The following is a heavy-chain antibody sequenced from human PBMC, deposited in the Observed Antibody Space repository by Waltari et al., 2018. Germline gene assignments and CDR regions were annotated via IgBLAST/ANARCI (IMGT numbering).Heavy chain of an antibody. CDR2: IKHDGSEK. Sequence: EVQLVESGGGLVQPGGSLTLSCIGSGFIYSSYWMSWVRQAPGKGLEWVANIKHDGSEKYYIDSVKGRFTISRDNAKNSLDLQMNSLRAEDTAVYYCTRMYSDIRGPQAFDIWGQGTMVTVFS. CDR3: TRMYSDIRGPQAFDI. D-gene: IGHD3-22*01. V-gene: IGHV3-7*01. J-gene: IGHJ3*02. CDR1: GFIYSSYW.